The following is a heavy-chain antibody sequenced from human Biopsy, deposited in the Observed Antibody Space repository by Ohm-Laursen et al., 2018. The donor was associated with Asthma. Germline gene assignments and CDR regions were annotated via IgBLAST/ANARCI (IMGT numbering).Heavy chain of an antibody. CDR3: AREGGADYYYYGMDV. CDR1: GFTFSSYA. V-gene: IGHV3-23*01. D-gene: IGHD3-16*01. CDR2: ISGSGGST. J-gene: IGHJ6*02. Sequence: SLRLSCAASGFTFSSYAMSWVRQAPGKGLEWVSVISGSGGSTHYADSVKGRFTISRDHSKNTLYLQMNSLRAEDTAVYYCAREGGADYYYYGMDVWGQGTTVTVSS.